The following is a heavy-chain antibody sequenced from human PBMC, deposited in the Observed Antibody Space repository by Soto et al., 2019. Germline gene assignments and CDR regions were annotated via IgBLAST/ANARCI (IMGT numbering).Heavy chain of an antibody. Sequence: QVHLVQSGGEVKKPGASVKVSCKASGYTFNRHGITWVRQAPGQGLEWMGWISGYNGDINYEKKFQGRVTLSSATLTSTVYLELKSLRFDDTAVYYCARVRIVGAREIDFWGQGTLVTVSS. CDR1: GYTFNRHG. CDR3: ARVRIVGAREIDF. V-gene: IGHV1-18*04. CDR2: ISGYNGDI. J-gene: IGHJ4*02. D-gene: IGHD1-26*01.